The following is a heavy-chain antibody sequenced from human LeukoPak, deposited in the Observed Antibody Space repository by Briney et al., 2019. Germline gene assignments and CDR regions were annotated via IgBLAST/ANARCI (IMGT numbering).Heavy chain of an antibody. J-gene: IGHJ4*02. CDR2: IYHSGST. CDR1: GGSFSNNY. Sequence: SETLSLTCAVYGGSFSNNYWSWIRQPPGKGLEWIGEIYHSGSTNYNPSLKSRVTISVDTSKNQFSLKLSSVTAADTAVYYCARVTAPYYYDSSGYYSYWGQGTLVTVSS. V-gene: IGHV4-34*01. CDR3: ARVTAPYYYDSSGYYSY. D-gene: IGHD3-22*01.